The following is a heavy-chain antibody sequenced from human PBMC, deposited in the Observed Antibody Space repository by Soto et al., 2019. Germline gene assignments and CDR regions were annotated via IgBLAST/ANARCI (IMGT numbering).Heavy chain of an antibody. J-gene: IGHJ5*02. V-gene: IGHV1-69*13. CDR2: VIPIFGTA. CDR1: GGTFSSYA. CDR3: ARDGYYYDSSGYYYAEGDKSPWFDP. Sequence: SVKVSCKASGGTFSSYAISWVRQAPGQGLEWMGGVIPIFGTANYAQKFQGRVTITADESTSTAYMELSSLRSEDTAVYYCARDGYYYDSSGYYYAEGDKSPWFDPWGQGTLVTVSS. D-gene: IGHD3-22*01.